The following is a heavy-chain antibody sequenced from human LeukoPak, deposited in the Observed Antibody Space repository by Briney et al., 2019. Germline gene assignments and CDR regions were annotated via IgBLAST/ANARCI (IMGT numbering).Heavy chain of an antibody. Sequence: SETLSLTCTVSGGSISSYYWSWIRQPPGKGLEWIGYIYYSGSTNYNPPLKSRVTISVDTSKNQFSLKLSSVTAADTAVYYCARDRGDILTYFDYWGQGTLVTVSS. V-gene: IGHV4-59*01. J-gene: IGHJ4*02. D-gene: IGHD3-9*01. CDR3: ARDRGDILTYFDY. CDR1: GGSISSYY. CDR2: IYYSGST.